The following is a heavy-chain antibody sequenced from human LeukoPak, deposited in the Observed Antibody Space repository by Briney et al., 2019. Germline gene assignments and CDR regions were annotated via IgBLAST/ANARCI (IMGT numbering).Heavy chain of an antibody. J-gene: IGHJ4*02. CDR1: GYTFTGSY. V-gene: IGHV1-2*02. D-gene: IGHD3-22*01. CDR2: INPNSGGI. CDR3: ARGDLYDSSGYYPFDY. Sequence: ASVKVSCKASGYTFTGSYMHWVRQAPGQGLEWMGWINPNSGGINYAQKFQGRVTLTRDTSISTAYMELSRLRSDDTAVYYCARGDLYDSSGYYPFDYWGQGTLVTVSS.